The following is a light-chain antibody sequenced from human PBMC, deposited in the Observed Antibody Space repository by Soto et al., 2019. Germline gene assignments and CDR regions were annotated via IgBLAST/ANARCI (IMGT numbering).Light chain of an antibody. J-gene: IGKJ5*01. CDR3: QQTNSFPRT. CDR1: QVIGNS. Sequence: DLPMTQSPSSVSASVGDRVTITCWASQVIGNSLAWYQQKPGKAPKLLIYSASTLQSGVPSRFSGSGSGTDFTLAISSLQPEDFATYFCQQTNSFPRTFGQGTRLEI. CDR2: SAS. V-gene: IGKV1-12*01.